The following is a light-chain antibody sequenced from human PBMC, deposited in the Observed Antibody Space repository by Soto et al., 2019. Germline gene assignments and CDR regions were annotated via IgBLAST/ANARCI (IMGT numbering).Light chain of an antibody. CDR3: QQYNSYLYT. V-gene: IGKV1-5*01. CDR1: QSISSW. CDR2: DAS. Sequence: DIQMTQSPSTLSASVGDRVTITCRASQSISSWLAWYQQKPGKAPKLLIYDASSLESGVPSRFSGSGSGTEFILTISSLQPDDFATYYCQQYNSYLYTFGQGTKLEIK. J-gene: IGKJ2*01.